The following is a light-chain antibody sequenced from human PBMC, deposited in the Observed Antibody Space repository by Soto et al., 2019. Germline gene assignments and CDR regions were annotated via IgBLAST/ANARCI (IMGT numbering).Light chain of an antibody. V-gene: IGKV1-5*03. J-gene: IGKJ1*01. CDR3: QQHRTNSWT. CDR2: KAS. CDR1: QSISSW. Sequence: DIQMTQSPSTLSASVGDRDTITCRASQSISSWLAWYQQKPGKAPKVLIYKASNLESGVPSRFSGSGSVTEFTLPISSMQHDEVFTFYCQQHRTNSWTFGQGTKVEIK.